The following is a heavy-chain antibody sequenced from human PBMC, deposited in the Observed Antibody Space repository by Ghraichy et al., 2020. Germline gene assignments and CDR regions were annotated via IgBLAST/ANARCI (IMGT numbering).Heavy chain of an antibody. CDR2: IWYDGSNK. V-gene: IGHV3-33*01. CDR3: ARPMTTASLYYYYGMDV. CDR1: GFTFSSYG. D-gene: IGHD4-17*01. Sequence: GGSLRLSCAASGFTFSSYGMHWVRQAPGKGLEWVAVIWYDGSNKYYADSVKGRFTISRDNSKTTLYLQMNSLRAEDTAVYYCARPMTTASLYYYYGMDVWGQGTTVTVSS. J-gene: IGHJ6*02.